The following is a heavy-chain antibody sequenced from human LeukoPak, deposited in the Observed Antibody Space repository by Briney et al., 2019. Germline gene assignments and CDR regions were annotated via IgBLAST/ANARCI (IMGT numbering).Heavy chain of an antibody. CDR3: AKEVVVADDAFDI. CDR1: GFTFSSYA. CDR2: ISYDGSNK. V-gene: IGHV3-30*04. Sequence: RPGGSLRLSCAASGFTFSSYAMHWVRQAPGKGLEWVAVISYDGSNKYYADSVKGRFTISRDNSENTLYLQMNSLRAEDTAVYYCAKEVVVADDAFDIWGQGTMVTVSS. J-gene: IGHJ3*02. D-gene: IGHD2-15*01.